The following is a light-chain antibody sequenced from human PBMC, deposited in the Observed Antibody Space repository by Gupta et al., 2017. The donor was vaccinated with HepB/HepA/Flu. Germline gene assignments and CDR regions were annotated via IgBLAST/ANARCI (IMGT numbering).Light chain of an antibody. V-gene: IGLV1-44*01. Sequence: QSVLTQPPSASGTPGQRVTISCSGSSYNIGSNTVNWYQQLPGAAPKLLIYNNNERPSGVPDRFSGSKSGTSASLAISGLQSEDEVDYYCAAWDDSLNGPVFGRGTKLTVL. J-gene: IGLJ3*02. CDR1: SYNIGSNT. CDR2: NNN. CDR3: AAWDDSLNGPV.